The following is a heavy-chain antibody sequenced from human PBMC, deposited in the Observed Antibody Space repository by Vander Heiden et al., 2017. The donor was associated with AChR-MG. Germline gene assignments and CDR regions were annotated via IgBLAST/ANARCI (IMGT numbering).Heavy chain of an antibody. CDR2: ISGSGGST. D-gene: IGHD3-10*01. V-gene: IGHV3-23*01. Sequence: EVQLLESGGGLVQPGGSLSLSCAASGFTLSSYAMSWVRQAPGKGLEWVSAISGSGGSTYYADSVKGRFTISRDNSKNTLYLQMNSLRAEDTAVYYCAKVVQGVITRYFQHWGQGTLVTVSS. CDR1: GFTLSSYA. CDR3: AKVVQGVITRYFQH. J-gene: IGHJ1*01.